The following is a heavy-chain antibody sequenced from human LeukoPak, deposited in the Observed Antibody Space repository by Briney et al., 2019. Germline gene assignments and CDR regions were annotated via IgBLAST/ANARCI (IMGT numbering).Heavy chain of an antibody. V-gene: IGHV3-72*01. CDR1: GFTFSDYI. Sequence: GGSLRLSCAASGFTFSDYILDWVRQAPGKGLEWVGRIRRRANSYTTGYAASVKDRFIISRDDSKNSLYLHMNSLKTEDTAVYHCTRDGGENGKTAFDIWGQGTLVTVSA. D-gene: IGHD3-16*01. CDR3: TRDGGENGKTAFDI. CDR2: IRRRANSYTT. J-gene: IGHJ3*02.